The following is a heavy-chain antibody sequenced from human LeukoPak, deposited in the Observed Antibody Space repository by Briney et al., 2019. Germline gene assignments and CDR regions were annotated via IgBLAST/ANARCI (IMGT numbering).Heavy chain of an antibody. V-gene: IGHV4-39*01. CDR1: GGSISSNSYY. CDR2: IYYSGST. J-gene: IGHJ4*02. Sequence: SETLSLTCAVSGGSISSNSYYWGWIRQPPGKGLEWIGSIYYSGSTYYNPSLKSRVTISVDTSKNQFSLKLSSVTAADTAVYYCARSRRRAGPSGLDYWGQGTLVTVSS. CDR3: ARSRRRAGPSGLDY. D-gene: IGHD6-25*01.